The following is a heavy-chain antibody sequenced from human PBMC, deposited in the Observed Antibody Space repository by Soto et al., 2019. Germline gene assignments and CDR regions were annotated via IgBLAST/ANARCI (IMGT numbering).Heavy chain of an antibody. V-gene: IGHV3-23*01. CDR1: GFTFSSNE. D-gene: IGHD1-1*01. Sequence: GGSLRLSCAPSGFTFSSNEMTWVRQAPGKGLEWVSAIIGSGSVRYYADAVRGRFIISRDNTKKMLYLEMNNLRAEDTALYYCATAVWPGTVWGRGTTVTVSS. CDR3: ATAVWPGTV. CDR2: IIGSGSVR. J-gene: IGHJ6*02.